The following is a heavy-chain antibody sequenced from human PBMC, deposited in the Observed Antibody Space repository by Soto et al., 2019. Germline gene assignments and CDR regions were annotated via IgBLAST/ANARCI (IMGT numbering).Heavy chain of an antibody. CDR3: ARGMTPPGAPAWYYFDS. Sequence: QVQLQESGPGLMKPSETLSLTCTVSGASITGSSYWSWIRQPAGKGLEWIGRFSLSGTTNYNPSLRRRVTMSADVSKTQFSLRLTSVTAADTALYYCARGMTPPGAPAWYYFDSWGQGTLVTVSS. CDR1: GASITGSSY. V-gene: IGHV4-4*07. CDR2: FSLSGTT. D-gene: IGHD2-8*02. J-gene: IGHJ4*02.